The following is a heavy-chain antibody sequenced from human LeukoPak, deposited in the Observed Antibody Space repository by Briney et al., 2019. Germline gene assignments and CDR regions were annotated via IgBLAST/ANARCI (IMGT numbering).Heavy chain of an antibody. V-gene: IGHV4-61*02. CDR1: GGSISSGSYY. D-gene: IGHD2-15*01. Sequence: SETLSLTCSVSGGSISSGSYYWSWIRQPAGKGLEWIGRFYTSGSTNYNPSLKSRVTISVDTSKNQFSLKLNSVTAADTAVYYCAREGYCSGDKCPVANWGQGTLVTVSS. CDR2: FYTSGST. J-gene: IGHJ4*02. CDR3: AREGYCSGDKCPVAN.